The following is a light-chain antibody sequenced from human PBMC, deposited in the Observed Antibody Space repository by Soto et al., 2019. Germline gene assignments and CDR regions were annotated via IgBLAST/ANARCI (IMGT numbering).Light chain of an antibody. CDR1: QSVSSN. CDR2: GAS. V-gene: IGKV3-15*01. J-gene: IGKJ4*01. CDR3: QQYNDWPPVLT. Sequence: EIVMTQSPATLSVSPGDRATLSCRASQSVSSNLAWYQQKPGQAPRLLIYGASTRATGIPARFSGSGSGTEFTLTISSLQSEDFAVYYCQQYNDWPPVLTFGGGTKVDIK.